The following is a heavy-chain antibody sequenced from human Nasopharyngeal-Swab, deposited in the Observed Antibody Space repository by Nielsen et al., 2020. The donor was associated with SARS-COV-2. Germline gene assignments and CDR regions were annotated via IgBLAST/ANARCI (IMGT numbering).Heavy chain of an antibody. Sequence: QPPGKGLEWVANIKQDGSEKYYVDSVKGRFTISRDNAKNSLYLQMNSLRAEDTAVYYCARVHRYYDFWSGYYTGSRGMDIWGQGTTVTVSS. CDR2: IKQDGSEK. J-gene: IGHJ6*02. CDR3: ARVHRYYDFWSGYYTGSRGMDI. D-gene: IGHD3-3*01. V-gene: IGHV3-7*01.